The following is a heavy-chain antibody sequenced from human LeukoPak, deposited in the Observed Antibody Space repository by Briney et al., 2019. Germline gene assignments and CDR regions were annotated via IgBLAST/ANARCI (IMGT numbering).Heavy chain of an antibody. J-gene: IGHJ3*02. V-gene: IGHV4-4*07. CDR2: IYTSGST. Sequence: SGTLSLTCTVSGGSISSYYWSWIRQPAGKGLEWIGRIYTSGSTNYNPSLKSRVTMSVDTSKNQFSLKLSSVTAADTAVYYCARASITIFLRDAFDIWGQGTMVTVSS. CDR3: ARASITIFLRDAFDI. CDR1: GGSISSYY. D-gene: IGHD3-9*01.